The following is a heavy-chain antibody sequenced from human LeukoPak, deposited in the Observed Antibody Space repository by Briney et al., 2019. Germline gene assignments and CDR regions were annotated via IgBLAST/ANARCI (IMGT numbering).Heavy chain of an antibody. CDR1: GGTFSSYA. CDR2: IIPILGIA. Sequence: GASVKVSCKASGGTFSSYAISWVRQAPGQGLEWMGRIIPILGIANYAQKFQGRVTITADKSTSTAYMELSSLRSEDTAVYYCARGGCSGRFDYWGQGTLVTVSS. CDR3: ARGGCSGRFDY. V-gene: IGHV1-69*04. J-gene: IGHJ4*02. D-gene: IGHD5-12*01.